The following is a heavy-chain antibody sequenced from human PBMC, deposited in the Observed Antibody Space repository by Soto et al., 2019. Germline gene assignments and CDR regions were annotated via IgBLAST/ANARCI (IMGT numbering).Heavy chain of an antibody. CDR3: ARHTNGYNPLDY. V-gene: IGHV5-51*01. CDR1: GYTFSTYW. CDR2: IHPGNSDT. J-gene: IGHJ4*02. D-gene: IGHD5-12*01. Sequence: GESLKISCEGSGYTFSTYWIGWVRQIPGEGLEWMGIIHPGNSDTRYSPSFQGQVTILADRSINTAYLQWRSLKASDTAFYYCARHTNGYNPLDYWGQGTLVTVSS.